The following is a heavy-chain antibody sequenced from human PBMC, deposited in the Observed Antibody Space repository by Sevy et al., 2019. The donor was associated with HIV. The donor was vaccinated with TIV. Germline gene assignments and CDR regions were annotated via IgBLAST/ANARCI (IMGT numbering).Heavy chain of an antibody. D-gene: IGHD3-10*01. CDR3: AKDRAYGSGSSSDH. Sequence: GGSLRLSCAASGFTFGSYAMTWVRQAPGKGLEWVSTISGTGVRTYYTDSVKARFTISRDNSKNTLYLQMSSLRAEDTAVYYCAKDRAYGSGSSSDHWGQGTLVTVSS. V-gene: IGHV3-23*01. J-gene: IGHJ4*02. CDR2: ISGTGVRT. CDR1: GFTFGSYA.